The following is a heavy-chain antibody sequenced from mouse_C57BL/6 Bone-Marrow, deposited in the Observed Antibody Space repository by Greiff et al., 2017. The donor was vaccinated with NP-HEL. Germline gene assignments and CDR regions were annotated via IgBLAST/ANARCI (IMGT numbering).Heavy chain of an antibody. V-gene: IGHV14-2*01. CDR3: AEDYGFAY. J-gene: IGHJ3*01. D-gene: IGHD2-4*01. CDR2: IDPEDGET. CDR1: GFNFKDYY. Sequence: VQLQQSGAELVKPGASVKLSCTASGFNFKDYYMHWVKQRTEQGLEWIGRIDPEDGETKYAQKFKGKATITADTSSNTAYLQLSSLTSEDTAVYYCAEDYGFAYWGQGTLVTVSA.